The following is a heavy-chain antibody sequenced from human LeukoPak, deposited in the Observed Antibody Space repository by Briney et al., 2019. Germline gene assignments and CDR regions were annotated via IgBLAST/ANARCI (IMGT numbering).Heavy chain of an antibody. CDR3: ARLYTASNPQNYDFWRSWRHLFDP. CDR2: IYYSGNT. D-gene: IGHD3-3*01. Sequence: PSETLSLTCSVSGGSISSTIYYWGWIRQSPGKGLEWIGSIYYSGNTYYNPSLKSRVTISVDTSKNHFSLRLTSVTAADTAVYYCARLYTASNPQNYDFWRSWRHLFDPWGQGTLVTVSS. CDR1: GGSISSTIYY. V-gene: IGHV4-39*02. J-gene: IGHJ5*02.